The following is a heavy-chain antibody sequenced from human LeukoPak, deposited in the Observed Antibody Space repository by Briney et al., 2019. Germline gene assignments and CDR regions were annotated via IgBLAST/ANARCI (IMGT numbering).Heavy chain of an antibody. CDR1: GYTFTSYG. V-gene: IGHV1-8*02. CDR3: ARGIQLWYYYGMDV. Sequence: ASVKVSCKASGYTFTSYGISWVRQATGQGLEWMGWMNPNSGNTGYAQKFQGRVTMTRNTSISTAYMELSSLRSEDTAVYYCARGIQLWYYYGMDVWGQGTTVTVSS. D-gene: IGHD5-18*01. J-gene: IGHJ6*02. CDR2: MNPNSGNT.